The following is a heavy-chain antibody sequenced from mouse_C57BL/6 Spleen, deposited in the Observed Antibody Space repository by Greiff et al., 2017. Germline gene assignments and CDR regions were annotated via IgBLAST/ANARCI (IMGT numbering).Heavy chain of an antibody. D-gene: IGHD1-2*01. CDR2: ISDGGSYT. Sequence: EVLLVESGGGLVKPGGSLKLSCAASGFTFSSYAMSWVRQTPEKRLEWVAPISDGGSYTYYPDNVKGRFTISSDNAKNNLYLQMSQLKSDDTAMYYCARDHLRQDYAMDYWGQGTSVTVSS. CDR3: ARDHLRQDYAMDY. J-gene: IGHJ4*01. V-gene: IGHV5-4*01. CDR1: GFTFSSYA.